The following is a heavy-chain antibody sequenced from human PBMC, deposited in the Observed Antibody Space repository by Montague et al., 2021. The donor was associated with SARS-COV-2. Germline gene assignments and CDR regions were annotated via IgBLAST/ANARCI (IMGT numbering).Heavy chain of an antibody. CDR2: IYYTGTT. CDR3: AWARTTCFIANCVNYFDY. CDR1: GDSITTYY. D-gene: IGHD1-1*01. J-gene: IGHJ4*02. Sequence: SETLSLTCSVSGDSITTYYWSWIRQSPGPGLEWIGHIYYTGTTKYDPSLTSRVTISVATSRRQFPLKLKSVTAADTAVYYCAWARTTCFIANCVNYFDYWGQGALVTVSS. V-gene: IGHV4-59*01.